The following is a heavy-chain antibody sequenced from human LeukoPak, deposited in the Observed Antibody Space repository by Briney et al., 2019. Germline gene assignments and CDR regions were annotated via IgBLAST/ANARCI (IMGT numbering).Heavy chain of an antibody. CDR1: GYTFIDYY. Sequence: ASVKVSFKASGYTFIDYYIHWVRQAPGQGLEWMGSINPNSDVTNYAQNFQGRVTMTRDTFIRTAYMELSSLTSDDTAVYYCARGRSFGELGVYWGQGTLLTVSS. CDR3: ARGRSFGELGVY. V-gene: IGHV1-2*02. J-gene: IGHJ4*02. D-gene: IGHD3-10*01. CDR2: INPNSDVT.